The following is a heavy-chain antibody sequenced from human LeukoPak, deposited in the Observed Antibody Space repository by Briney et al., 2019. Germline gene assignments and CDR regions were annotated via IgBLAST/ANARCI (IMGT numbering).Heavy chain of an antibody. J-gene: IGHJ3*02. CDR1: GGSFSLYY. CDR3: ARGGTRSRYYGSGNAFDI. Sequence: SVTLSLPCAVYGGSFSLYYWSWIRQPPGKGLVWIGEINYSGCPNCKPSLKSRVTISVDTSKNQFSLKLNSVTAADTAVYYCARGGTRSRYYGSGNAFDIWGQGTMVTVSS. D-gene: IGHD3-10*01. V-gene: IGHV4-34*01. CDR2: INYSGCP.